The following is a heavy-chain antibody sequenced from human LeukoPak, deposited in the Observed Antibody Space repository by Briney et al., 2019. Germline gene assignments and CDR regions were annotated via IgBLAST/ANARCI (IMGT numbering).Heavy chain of an antibody. D-gene: IGHD3-16*01. CDR2: IYSSGST. J-gene: IGHJ2*01. CDR1: GDSIRNNY. Sequence: SETLSLTCSVSGDSIRNNYWSWIRQPPGQGLEWIGYIYSSGSTTYNPSLKRRITISVETSKKQFSLNLSSVTAADTAVYYCARRGGRTRGFWYFDLWGRGTLVTVSS. CDR3: ARRGGRTRGFWYFDL. V-gene: IGHV4-59*01.